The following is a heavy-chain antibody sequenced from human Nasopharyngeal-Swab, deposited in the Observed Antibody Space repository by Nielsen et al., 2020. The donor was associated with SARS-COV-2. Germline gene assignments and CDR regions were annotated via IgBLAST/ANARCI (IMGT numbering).Heavy chain of an antibody. Sequence: GESLKISCAASGFTFSSYWMHWVRQAPGKGLVWVSRINSDGSSTSYADSVKGRFTISRDNAKNTLYLQMNSLRAEDTAVYYCAKGVERAAEDYWGQGTLVTVSS. CDR3: AKGVERAAEDY. V-gene: IGHV3-74*01. J-gene: IGHJ4*02. D-gene: IGHD6-13*01. CDR1: GFTFSSYW. CDR2: INSDGSST.